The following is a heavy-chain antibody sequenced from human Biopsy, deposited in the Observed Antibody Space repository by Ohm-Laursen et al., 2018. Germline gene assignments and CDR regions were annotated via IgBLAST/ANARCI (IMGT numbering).Heavy chain of an antibody. J-gene: IGHJ5*02. CDR3: ARHPTGFWFDP. Sequence: GTLSLTCPVSGGSISSSTTYYWAWLRQPPGKGLEWIGGIYNTETTFYNPSPKRRVTISVDTSTNHFSLKVSSVTAADTALYFCARHPTGFWFDPWGHGTLVTVSS. V-gene: IGHV4-39*01. CDR1: GGSISSSTTYY. CDR2: IYNTETT.